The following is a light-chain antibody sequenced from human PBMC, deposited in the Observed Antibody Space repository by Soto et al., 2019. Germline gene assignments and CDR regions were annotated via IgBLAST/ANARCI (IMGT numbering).Light chain of an antibody. J-gene: IGKJ1*01. V-gene: IGKV3-20*01. Sequence: IVLTQSPGTLSLSPGERAALSCRASQSVCSSYLACYHQKPCQAPRLLIYGACSRATGMPDRFSGSGCGTAFTLTISRLEPEDFAVYYCQQYGRSPRTFGQGTKVDI. CDR1: QSVCSSY. CDR3: QQYGRSPRT. CDR2: GAC.